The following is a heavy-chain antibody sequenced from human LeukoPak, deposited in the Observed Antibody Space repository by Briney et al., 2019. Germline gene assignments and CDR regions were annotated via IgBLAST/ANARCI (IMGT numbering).Heavy chain of an antibody. Sequence: SETLSLTCTVSGGSISSGSYYWSWIRQPAGKGLEWIGRIYTSGSTNYNPSLKSRVTISVDTSKNQFSLKLSSVTAADTAVYYCARDSRYGSGSYYHWGQGTLVTVSS. CDR2: IYTSGST. CDR1: GGSISSGSYY. V-gene: IGHV4-61*02. J-gene: IGHJ4*02. D-gene: IGHD3-10*01. CDR3: ARDSRYGSGSYYH.